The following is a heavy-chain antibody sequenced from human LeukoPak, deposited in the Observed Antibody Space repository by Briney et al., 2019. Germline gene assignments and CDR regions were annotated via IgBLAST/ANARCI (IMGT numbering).Heavy chain of an antibody. Sequence: ASVKVSCKASGGTFSSYAISRVRQAPGKGLEWMGGFDPEDGETIYAQKFQGRVTMTEDTSTDTAYMELSSLRSEDTAVYYCATTGYCSSTSCYTRDNWFDPWGQGTLVTVSS. CDR1: GGTFSSYA. CDR3: ATTGYCSSTSCYTRDNWFDP. CDR2: FDPEDGET. V-gene: IGHV1-24*01. D-gene: IGHD2-2*02. J-gene: IGHJ5*02.